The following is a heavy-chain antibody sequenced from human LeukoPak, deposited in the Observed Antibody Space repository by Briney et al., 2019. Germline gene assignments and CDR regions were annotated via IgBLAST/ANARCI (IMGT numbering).Heavy chain of an antibody. CDR3: ASYGYGSSWYYFDY. CDR2: INSDGSST. Sequence: GGSLRLSCAASGFTFSSYWMHWVRQAPGKGLVWVSRINSDGSSTSYADSVKGRFTISRDNAKNTLYLQMNSLRAEDTAVYYCASYGYGSSWYYFDYWGQGTLVTVSS. V-gene: IGHV3-74*01. CDR1: GFTFSSYW. D-gene: IGHD6-13*01. J-gene: IGHJ4*02.